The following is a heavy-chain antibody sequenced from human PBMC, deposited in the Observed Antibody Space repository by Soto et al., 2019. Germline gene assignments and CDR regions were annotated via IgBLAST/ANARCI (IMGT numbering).Heavy chain of an antibody. CDR3: ARDCSGGSCHAAFDI. J-gene: IGHJ3*02. CDR2: INHSGST. Sequence: PSETLSLTCAVYGGSFSGYYWSWIRQPPGKGLEWIGEINHSGSTNYNPSLKSRVTISVDTSKNQFSLKLSSVTAADTAVYYCARDCSGGSCHAAFDIWGQGTMVTVSS. D-gene: IGHD2-15*01. CDR1: GGSFSGYY. V-gene: IGHV4-34*01.